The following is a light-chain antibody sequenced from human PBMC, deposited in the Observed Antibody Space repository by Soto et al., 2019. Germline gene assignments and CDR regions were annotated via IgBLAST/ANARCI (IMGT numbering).Light chain of an antibody. CDR2: DAS. CDR3: QQRSNWHPSIT. J-gene: IGKJ5*01. CDR1: QSVSSY. V-gene: IGKV3-11*01. Sequence: EIVLTQSPATLSLSPEERATLSCRASQSVSSYLAWYQQKPGQAPRLLIYDASNRATGIPARFSGSGSGTDFTLTISSLEPEDFAVYYCQQRSNWHPSITFGQGTRLEIK.